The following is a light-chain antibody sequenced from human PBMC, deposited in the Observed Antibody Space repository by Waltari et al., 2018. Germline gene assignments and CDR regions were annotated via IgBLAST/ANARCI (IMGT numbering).Light chain of an antibody. Sequence: QSVLTQPPSASGTPGQRVTISCSGSSSNIGGNTVNWYQQLPGTAPKLLIYSNNQRPSGVPDRFSGSKSGTSASLAISGLQSEDEADYYCAAWDDSLNGSWVFGGGTKLTVL. CDR3: AAWDDSLNGSWV. CDR2: SNN. J-gene: IGLJ3*02. CDR1: SSNIGGNT. V-gene: IGLV1-44*01.